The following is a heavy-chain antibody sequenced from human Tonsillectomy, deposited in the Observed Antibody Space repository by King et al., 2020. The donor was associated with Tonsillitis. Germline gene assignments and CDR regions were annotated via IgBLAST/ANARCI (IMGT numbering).Heavy chain of an antibody. CDR2: IYYSGST. Sequence: QLQLQESGPGLVKPSETLSLTCTVSGGSISSYYWSWIRQPPGKGLEWIGYIYYSGSTNYNPSLKSRVTISVDTSKNQFSLKLSSVTAADTAVYYCARHSGYYLLYYFDYWGQGTLVTVSS. J-gene: IGHJ4*02. CDR3: ARHSGYYLLYYFDY. CDR1: GGSISSYY. D-gene: IGHD3-22*01. V-gene: IGHV4-59*08.